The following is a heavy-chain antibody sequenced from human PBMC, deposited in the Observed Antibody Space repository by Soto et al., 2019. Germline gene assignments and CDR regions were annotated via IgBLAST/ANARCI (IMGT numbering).Heavy chain of an antibody. V-gene: IGHV4-4*02. D-gene: IGHD1-7*01. Sequence: QVQLQESGPGLVKPSGTLSLTCAVSGGSISSSNWWSWVRQPPGKELEWIGEIYHSGSTNYNPSLKSRVTISVHKSKNQFSLKLSSVPAADTAVYYCARRNYRWFDPWGQGTLVTVSS. CDR3: ARRNYRWFDP. CDR2: IYHSGST. CDR1: GGSISSSNW. J-gene: IGHJ5*02.